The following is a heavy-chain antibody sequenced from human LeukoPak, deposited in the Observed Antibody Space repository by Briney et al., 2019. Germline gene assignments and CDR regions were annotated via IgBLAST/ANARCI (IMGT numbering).Heavy chain of an antibody. J-gene: IGHJ4*02. CDR3: AKARVGYCSSTSCPLGY. CDR1: GFTFSSYA. CDR2: ISGSGGST. V-gene: IGHV3-23*01. Sequence: GGSLRLSCAASGFTFSSYAMSRVRQAPGKGLEWVSAISGSGGSTYYADSVKGRFTISRDNSKNTLYLQMNSLRAEDTAVYYCAKARVGYCSSTSCPLGYWGQGTLVTVSS. D-gene: IGHD2-2*01.